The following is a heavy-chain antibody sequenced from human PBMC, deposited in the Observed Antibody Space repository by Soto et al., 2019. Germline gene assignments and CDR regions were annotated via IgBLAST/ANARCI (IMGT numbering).Heavy chain of an antibody. CDR1: GFTFSSYA. CDR3: ARDEAALFDY. Sequence: PGGSLRLSCAASGFTFSSYAMSWVRQAPGKGLEWVSVISDDGSNKYYADSVKGRFTISRDNSKNTLYLQMNSLRAEDTAVYYCARDEAALFDYWGQGTLVTVSS. V-gene: IGHV3-23*01. CDR2: ISDDGSNK. D-gene: IGHD2-15*01. J-gene: IGHJ4*02.